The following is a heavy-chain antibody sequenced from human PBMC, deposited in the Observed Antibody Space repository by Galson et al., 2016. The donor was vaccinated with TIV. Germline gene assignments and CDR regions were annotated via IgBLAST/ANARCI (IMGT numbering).Heavy chain of an antibody. CDR2: ISDGGKT. J-gene: IGHJ6*02. CDR1: GLSVSINY. CDR3: ARDRVVDATYYYYYFGLDV. D-gene: IGHD2-15*01. V-gene: IGHV3-66*02. Sequence: SLRLSCAASGLSVSINYMTWVRQAPGKGLEWVSLISDGGKTFYPDSVKGRFTVSRDNSKNILYLQMNSLRLADTAVYYCARDRVVDATYYYYYFGLDVWGQGTAVTVS.